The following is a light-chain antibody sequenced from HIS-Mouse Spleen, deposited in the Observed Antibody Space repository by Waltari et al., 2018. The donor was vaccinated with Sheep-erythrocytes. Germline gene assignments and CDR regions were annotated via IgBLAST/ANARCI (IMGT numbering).Light chain of an antibody. CDR3: CSYAGSYNHV. Sequence: QSALTQPRSVSGSPGQSVTISCTGTSCDVVGYNVVSWYQQHPGKAPKLMIYDVSKRPSGVPDRFSGSKSGNTASLTISGLQAEDEADYYCCSYAGSYNHVFATGTKVTVL. CDR2: DVS. V-gene: IGLV2-11*01. CDR1: SCDVVGYNV. J-gene: IGLJ1*01.